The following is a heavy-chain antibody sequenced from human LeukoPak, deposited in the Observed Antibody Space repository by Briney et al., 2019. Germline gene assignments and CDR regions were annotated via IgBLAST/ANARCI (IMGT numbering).Heavy chain of an antibody. D-gene: IGHD2-2*02. CDR1: GFTFSSYG. Sequence: GGSLRLSCAASGFTFSSYGMHWVRQAPGKGLEWVAVIWYDGSNKYYADSVKGRFTISRDNSKNTLYLQMNSLRAEDTAVYYCAKSPLVPAAIDWFDPWGQGTLVTVSS. V-gene: IGHV3-33*06. CDR2: IWYDGSNK. CDR3: AKSPLVPAAIDWFDP. J-gene: IGHJ5*02.